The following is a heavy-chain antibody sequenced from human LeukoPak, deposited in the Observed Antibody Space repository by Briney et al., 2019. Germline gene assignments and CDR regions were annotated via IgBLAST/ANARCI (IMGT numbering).Heavy chain of an antibody. J-gene: IGHJ4*02. Sequence: PGGSLRLSCAASGFTFSSYALGWVRQAPGEGLEWVSVISGSGANTYYANSVRGRFTISRDNSRNTLYLQVSSLGADDTAVYYCAKDMGRGGGAVIDYWGQGTLVTVSS. CDR2: ISGSGANT. V-gene: IGHV3-23*01. CDR3: AKDMGRGGGAVIDY. CDR1: GFTFSSYA. D-gene: IGHD2-21*01.